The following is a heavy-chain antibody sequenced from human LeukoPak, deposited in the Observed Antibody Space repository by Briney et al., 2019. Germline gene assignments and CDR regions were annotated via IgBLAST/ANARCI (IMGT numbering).Heavy chain of an antibody. J-gene: IGHJ4*02. V-gene: IGHV3-66*01. CDR3: ARELTTGLYFFDY. CDR2: IYSGGST. D-gene: IGHD1-1*01. Sequence: GGSLRLSCAASGFTVNNNYMSWVRQAPGKGLEWVSIIYSGGSTSYADSVKGRFTISRDNSKNTLYLQMNSLRAEDTAVYYCARELTTGLYFFDYWGQGTLVTVSS. CDR1: GFTVNNNY.